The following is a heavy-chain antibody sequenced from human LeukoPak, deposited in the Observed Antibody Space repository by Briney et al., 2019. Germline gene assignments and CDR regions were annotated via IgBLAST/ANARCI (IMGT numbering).Heavy chain of an antibody. CDR2: INPNSGGT. CDR1: GYTFTGYY. D-gene: IGHD4-17*01. V-gene: IGHV1-2*02. CDR3: AGAVYGDSLYYFDY. J-gene: IGHJ4*02. Sequence: ASVKVSCKASGYTFTGYYMHWVRQAPGQGLEWMGWINPNSGGTNYAQKFQGRVTMTRDTSISTAYMELSRLRSDDAAVYYRAGAVYGDSLYYFDYWGQGTLVTVSS.